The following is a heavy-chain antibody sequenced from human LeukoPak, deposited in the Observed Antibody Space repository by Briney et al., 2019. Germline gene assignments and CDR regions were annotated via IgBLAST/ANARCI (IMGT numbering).Heavy chain of an antibody. CDR1: GFTFNNYW. CDR3: ARAKDYGDYGGAFDI. V-gene: IGHV3-74*01. D-gene: IGHD4-17*01. Sequence: AGGSLRLSCAASGFTFNNYWMNWVRHAPGKGLVWVSRINSDGSSTSYADSVKGRFTISRDNAKNTQYLQMNSLRAEDTAMYYCARAKDYGDYGGAFDIWGQGTMVAVSS. J-gene: IGHJ3*02. CDR2: INSDGSST.